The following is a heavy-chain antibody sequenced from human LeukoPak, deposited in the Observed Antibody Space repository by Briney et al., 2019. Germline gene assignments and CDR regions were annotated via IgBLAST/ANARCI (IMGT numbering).Heavy chain of an antibody. V-gene: IGHV3-30*04. J-gene: IGHJ4*02. D-gene: IGHD2-15*01. CDR1: GFTFSRYA. CDR2: ISYDGSNK. Sequence: PGGSLRLSCAASGFTFSRYAIHWVRQAPGKGLEWVAVISYDGSNKYYADSVKGRFTISRDNSKDTLYLQMNSLRAEDTAVYYCARDPGYCSGSSCYYFDYWGQGTLVTVSS. CDR3: ARDPGYCSGSSCYYFDY.